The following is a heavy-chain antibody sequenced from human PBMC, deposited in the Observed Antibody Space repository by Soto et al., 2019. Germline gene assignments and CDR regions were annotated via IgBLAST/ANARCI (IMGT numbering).Heavy chain of an antibody. J-gene: IGHJ4*02. CDR2: VTPRNGDT. CDR1: GYTFTSYD. Sequence: ASVKVSCKASGYTFTSYDINWVRQAAGQGPEWMGSVTPRNGDTAFAQKYQGRVTVTSNTAMSTVYMELSNLRSDDTAVYYCARGGSYWARRHYFDSWGQGTLVTVSS. CDR3: ARGGSYWARRHYFDS. V-gene: IGHV1-8*02. D-gene: IGHD2-8*02.